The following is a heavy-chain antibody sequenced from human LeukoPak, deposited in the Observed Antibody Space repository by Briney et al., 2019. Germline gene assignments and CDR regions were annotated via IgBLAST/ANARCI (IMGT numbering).Heavy chain of an antibody. D-gene: IGHD3-22*01. Sequence: PGGSLRLSCAASGFTFSSYAMSWVRQAPGKGLEWVSAISGSGGSTYYADSVKGRFTISRDNSKNTLYLQMNSLRAEDTAVYYCAKSLTRAAYYHDSSGYQYSLDPWGQGTLVTVSS. V-gene: IGHV3-23*01. CDR3: AKSLTRAAYYHDSSGYQYSLDP. CDR2: ISGSGGST. J-gene: IGHJ5*02. CDR1: GFTFSSYA.